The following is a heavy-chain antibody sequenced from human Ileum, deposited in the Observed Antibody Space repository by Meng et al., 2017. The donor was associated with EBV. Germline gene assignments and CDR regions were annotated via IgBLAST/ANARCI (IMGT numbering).Heavy chain of an antibody. CDR2: IHYRGST. CDR3: ARTYYYDSSGYAPFDY. D-gene: IGHD3-22*01. CDR1: GGSLSSSSYC. Sequence: LPLQEWCARLGKHSETLSLTCCVSGGSLSSSSYCWGWIRQPPGKGLGWIGNIHYRGSTYYNPSLKSRVTISVDTSKNQFSLKLRSVTAADTAVYYCARTYYYDSSGYAPFDYWGQGTLVTVSS. J-gene: IGHJ4*02. V-gene: IGHV4-39*07.